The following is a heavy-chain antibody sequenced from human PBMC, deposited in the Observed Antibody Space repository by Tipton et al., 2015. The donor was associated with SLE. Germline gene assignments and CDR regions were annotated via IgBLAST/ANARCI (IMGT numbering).Heavy chain of an antibody. CDR1: GGSISSGGYY. D-gene: IGHD6-13*01. CDR2: IYYSGRT. V-gene: IGHV4-31*03. CDR3: AGGPHSSSYDY. Sequence: TLSLTCTVSGGSISSGGYYWSWIRQHPGKGLEWIGYIYYSGRTYYTPSPTSRVTKSVDTSKNQFSLKLSSVTAADTAVYYCAGGPHSSSYDYWGQGTLVTLPS. J-gene: IGHJ4*02.